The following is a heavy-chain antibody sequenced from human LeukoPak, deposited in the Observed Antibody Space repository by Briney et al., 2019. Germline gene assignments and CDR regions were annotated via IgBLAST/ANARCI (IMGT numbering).Heavy chain of an antibody. CDR3: ARVGGYPLGAFDI. D-gene: IGHD3-22*01. J-gene: IGHJ3*02. CDR2: IYISGTT. V-gene: IGHV4-4*07. CDR1: GGSISSYY. Sequence: SETLSLTCTVSGGSISSYYWSWIRQPAGKGLEWIGRIYISGTTDYNPSLQSRVTMSVDTSKNQFSLKLTSVTAADTAVYYCARVGGYPLGAFDIWGQGTMVTVSS.